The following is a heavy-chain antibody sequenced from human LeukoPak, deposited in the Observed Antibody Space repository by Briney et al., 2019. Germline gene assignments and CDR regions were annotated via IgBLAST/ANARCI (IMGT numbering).Heavy chain of an antibody. D-gene: IGHD3-3*01. V-gene: IGHV1-2*02. CDR3: ARTRDVRFLEWGVDAFGI. CDR2: FNANHGGP. J-gene: IGHJ3*02. Sequence: GASVKVSCKTSGYRFTDCHVHWVRQAPGQGLEWMGWFNANHGGPKYAQKFQGRVTMTRDTSIGTDYMELSSLRSEDTAVYYCARTRDVRFLEWGVDAFGIWGQGTMVTVSS. CDR1: GYRFTDCH.